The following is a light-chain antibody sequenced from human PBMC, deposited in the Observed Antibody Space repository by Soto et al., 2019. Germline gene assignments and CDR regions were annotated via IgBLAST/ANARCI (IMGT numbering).Light chain of an antibody. V-gene: IGLV2-14*01. CDR3: SSKRDSSTLFV. CDR1: SSDVGDYNY. CDR2: EVS. J-gene: IGLJ1*01. Sequence: QSVLTQPASVSGSPGQSITISCTGTSSDVGDYNYVSWYQQVPGKAPKVMIYEVSNRPSGVSDRFSGSKSGNTASLTISGLQAEDEADYYCSSKRDSSTLFVFGTGTKVTVL.